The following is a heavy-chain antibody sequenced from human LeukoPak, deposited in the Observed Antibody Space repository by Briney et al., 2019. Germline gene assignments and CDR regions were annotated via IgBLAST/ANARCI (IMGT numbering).Heavy chain of an antibody. CDR3: ARRRPFNAYCGGDCPGDWYFDL. CDR1: GGSISSYY. CDR2: IYYSGST. J-gene: IGHJ2*01. V-gene: IGHV4-59*08. D-gene: IGHD2-21*02. Sequence: SETLSLTCTVSGGSISSYYWSWIRQPPGKGLEWIGYIYYSGSTNYNPSLKSRVTISVDTSKNQFSLKLSSVTAADTTVYYCARRRPFNAYCGGDCPGDWYFDLWGRGTLVTVSS.